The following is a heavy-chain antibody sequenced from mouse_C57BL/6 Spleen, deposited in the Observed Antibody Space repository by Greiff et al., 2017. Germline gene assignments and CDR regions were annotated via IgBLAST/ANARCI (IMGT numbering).Heavy chain of an antibody. D-gene: IGHD1-1*01. CDR2: INPSNGGT. CDR1: GYTFTSSW. V-gene: IGHV1-53*01. CDR3: AREDYYGSSRYFDV. Sequence: VQLQQPGTELVKPGASVKLSCKASGYTFTSSWMHWVKQRPGQGLEWIGNINPSNGGTNYNEKFKSKATLTVDKSSSTAYMQLSSLTSEGSAVYYCAREDYYGSSRYFDVWGTGTTVTVSS. J-gene: IGHJ1*03.